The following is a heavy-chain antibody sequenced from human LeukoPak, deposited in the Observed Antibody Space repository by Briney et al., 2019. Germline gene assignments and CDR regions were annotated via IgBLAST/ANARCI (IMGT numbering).Heavy chain of an antibody. Sequence: SETLSLTCTVSGGSISGYYWSWIRQPAGKGLEWIGRIYTSGSTNYNPSLKSRVTISVDTSKNQFSLQRSSVTAADPALYYCARDRRGYCTNGVCYYFDYWGQGTLVTVSS. J-gene: IGHJ4*02. D-gene: IGHD2-8*01. V-gene: IGHV4-4*07. CDR3: ARDRRGYCTNGVCYYFDY. CDR1: GGSISGYY. CDR2: IYTSGST.